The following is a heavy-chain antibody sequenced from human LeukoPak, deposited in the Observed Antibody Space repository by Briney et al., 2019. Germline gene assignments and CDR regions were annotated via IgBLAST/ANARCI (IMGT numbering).Heavy chain of an antibody. V-gene: IGHV3-48*04. D-gene: IGHD3-22*01. CDR1: GSTFSSYS. CDR3: ARGAGGMIVVVPDY. CDR2: ISSSSSTI. Sequence: GGSLRLSCAASGSTFSSYSMNWVRQAPGKGLEWVSYISSSSSTIYYADSVKGRFTISRDNAKNSLYLQMNSLRAEDTAVYYCARGAGGMIVVVPDYWGQGTLVTVSS. J-gene: IGHJ4*02.